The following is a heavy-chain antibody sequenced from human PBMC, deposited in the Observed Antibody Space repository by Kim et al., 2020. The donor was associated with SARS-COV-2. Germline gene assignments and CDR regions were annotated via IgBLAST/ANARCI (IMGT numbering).Heavy chain of an antibody. Sequence: DSVKGRFTISRDNSRNALYLQMNSRRAEDTAVYYCAREGVTTTGYYGLDVWGQGTTVTVSS. J-gene: IGHJ6*02. D-gene: IGHD4-17*01. V-gene: IGHV3-66*01. CDR3: AREGVTTTGYYGLDV.